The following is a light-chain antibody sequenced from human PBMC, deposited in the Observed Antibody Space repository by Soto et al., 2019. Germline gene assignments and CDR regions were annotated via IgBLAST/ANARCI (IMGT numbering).Light chain of an antibody. J-gene: IGKJ3*01. CDR1: QSVSSN. Sequence: EIVMTQSPATLSVSPGERATLSCRASQSVSSNLAWYQQKPGQAPRLLIYGASTRATGVPARFSGSGSVTEFTLTISSLHSEDFAVYYCQQYNNWPLTFGPGTKVDIK. CDR2: GAS. CDR3: QQYNNWPLT. V-gene: IGKV3-15*01.